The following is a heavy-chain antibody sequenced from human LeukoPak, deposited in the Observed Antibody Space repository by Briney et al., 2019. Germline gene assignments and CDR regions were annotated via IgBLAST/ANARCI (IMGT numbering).Heavy chain of an antibody. Sequence: SETLSLTCTVSGGSISSYYWSWIRQPPGKGLEWIGYIYYSGSTNYNPSLKSRVTMSVDTSKNQFSLKVRSVTAADTAVYYCARERITPYFDYWGQGTLVTVSS. D-gene: IGHD3-10*01. CDR3: ARERITPYFDY. J-gene: IGHJ4*02. CDR2: IYYSGST. CDR1: GGSISSYY. V-gene: IGHV4-59*12.